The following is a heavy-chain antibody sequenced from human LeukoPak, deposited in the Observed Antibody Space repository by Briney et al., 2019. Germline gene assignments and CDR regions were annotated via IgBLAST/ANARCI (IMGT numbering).Heavy chain of an antibody. V-gene: IGHV4-59*01. D-gene: IGHD3-3*01. J-gene: IGHJ6*02. Sequence: PSETLSLTCTVSGGSISSYYWSWIRQPPGKGLEWIGYIYYSGSTNYNPSLKSRVTISVDTSKNQFSLKLSSVTAADTAVYYCARDLRGGDFRSTGYYYYGMDVWGQGTTVTVSS. CDR1: GGSISSYY. CDR3: ARDLRGGDFRSTGYYYYGMDV. CDR2: IYYSGST.